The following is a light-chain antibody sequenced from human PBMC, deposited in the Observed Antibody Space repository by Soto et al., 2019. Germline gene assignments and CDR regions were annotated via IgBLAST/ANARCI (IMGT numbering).Light chain of an antibody. CDR3: QQYNNWPPIT. Sequence: TVMTQSPATLSVSPGERATLSCRASQSVYSKLAWYQQKPGQAPRLLISGASKRATGIPARFSGSGSGTEFTLTISSLQSEDSAVYYCQQYNNWPPITFGQGTRLEIK. J-gene: IGKJ5*01. V-gene: IGKV3D-15*01. CDR1: QSVYSK. CDR2: GAS.